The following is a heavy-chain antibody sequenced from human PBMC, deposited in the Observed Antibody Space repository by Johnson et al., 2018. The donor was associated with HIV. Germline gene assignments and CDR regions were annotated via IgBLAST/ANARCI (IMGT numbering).Heavy chain of an antibody. Sequence: EVQLVESGGGLVQPGRSLRLSCAASGFTFDDYAMHWVRQAPGKGLEWVSGISWNSGSIGYADSVKGRFTISRDNAKNSLYLQMNRLRAEDTALYYCAKEIASRPIGSFDIWGQGSMVTVSS. CDR2: ISWNSGSI. CDR3: AKEIASRPIGSFDI. CDR1: GFTFDDYA. D-gene: IGHD3-10*01. J-gene: IGHJ3*02. V-gene: IGHV3-9*01.